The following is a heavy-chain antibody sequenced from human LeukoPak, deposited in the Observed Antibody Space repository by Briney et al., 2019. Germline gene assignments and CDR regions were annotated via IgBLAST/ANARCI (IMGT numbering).Heavy chain of an antibody. CDR3: ARTYNPDY. J-gene: IGHJ4*02. V-gene: IGHV3-30*02. CDR1: GFTFSSTG. CDR2: IRYDGNNK. Sequence: GGSLRLSCTASGFTFSSTGMHWVRQAPGKGLEWVSYIRYDGNNKYYGDSVKGRLTVSRDNSRNTLYLQMNSLRVEDTAVYYCARTYNPDYWGQGTLVTVSS. D-gene: IGHD1-14*01.